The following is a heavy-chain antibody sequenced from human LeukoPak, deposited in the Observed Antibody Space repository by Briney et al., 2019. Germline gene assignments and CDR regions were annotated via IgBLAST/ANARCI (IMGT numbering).Heavy chain of an antibody. V-gene: IGHV3-23*01. CDR2: ISGSGGST. CDR3: ARGGHYDILTGPQYGMDV. CDR1: GFTSSSYA. Sequence: PGGSLRLSCAASGFTSSSYAMSWVRQAPGKGLEWVSAISGSGGSTYYADSVKGRFTISRENAKNSLYLQMNSLRAGDTAVYYCARGGHYDILTGPQYGMDVWGQGTTVTVSS. J-gene: IGHJ6*02. D-gene: IGHD3-9*01.